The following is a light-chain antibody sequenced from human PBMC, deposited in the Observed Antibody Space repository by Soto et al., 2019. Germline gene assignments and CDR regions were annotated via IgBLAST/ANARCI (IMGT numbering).Light chain of an antibody. CDR3: QQRSNT. CDR1: QSVNTKY. J-gene: IGKJ5*01. Sequence: EIVLTQSTGTLSLSPGERATLSCRASQSVNTKYLAWYQQKPGQAPRLLISGVSSRATGIPDRFSGSGSGTDFILTISRVEPEDFAVYYCQQRSNTFGQGTRLEI. V-gene: IGKV3D-20*02. CDR2: GVS.